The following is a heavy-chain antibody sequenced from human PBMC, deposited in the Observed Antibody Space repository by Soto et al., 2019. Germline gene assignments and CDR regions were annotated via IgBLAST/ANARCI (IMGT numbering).Heavy chain of an antibody. J-gene: IGHJ4*02. CDR3: ARGIAPYYFDS. D-gene: IGHD6-13*01. CDR2: INAGNGNT. Sequence: QVQLVQSGAEEKKPGASVKVSCKASGYTFTSYAMHWVRQAPGQRLEWMGWINAGNGNTKYSQKFKGTVTMTRDTTASTAYMELRSPRSEATAVYYCARGIAPYYFDSWGQGTLVTVSS. V-gene: IGHV1-3*05. CDR1: GYTFTSYA.